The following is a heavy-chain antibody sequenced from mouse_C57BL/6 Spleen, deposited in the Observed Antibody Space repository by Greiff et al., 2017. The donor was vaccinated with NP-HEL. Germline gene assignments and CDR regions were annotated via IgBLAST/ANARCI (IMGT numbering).Heavy chain of an antibody. V-gene: IGHV1-53*01. J-gene: IGHJ1*03. D-gene: IGHD1-1*01. CDR1: GYTFTSYW. Sequence: QVQLQQPGTELVKPGASVKLSCKASGYTFTSYWMHWVKQRPGQGLEWIGNINPSNGGTNYNEKFKSKATLTVDKSSSTAYMQLSSLTSEDSAVYDCARGVPLLRLGYFDVWGTGTTVTVSS. CDR2: INPSNGGT. CDR3: ARGVPLLRLGYFDV.